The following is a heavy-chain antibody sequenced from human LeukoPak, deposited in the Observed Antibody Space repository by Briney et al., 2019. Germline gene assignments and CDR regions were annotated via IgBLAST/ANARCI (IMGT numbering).Heavy chain of an antibody. CDR3: VRDSEGSFDY. Sequence: PGRSLRLSCAASWFTFCTFDMSWVRQAPGKGLEWVSTLACLDASCTEYYSDSVKGRFSISRDTSRSTLSLQVNSLRVDDTAMYYCVRDSEGSFDYWGQGTLVTVSS. J-gene: IGHJ4*02. D-gene: IGHD3-10*01. CDR2: LACLDASCTE. V-gene: IGHV3-23*01. CDR1: WFTFCTFD.